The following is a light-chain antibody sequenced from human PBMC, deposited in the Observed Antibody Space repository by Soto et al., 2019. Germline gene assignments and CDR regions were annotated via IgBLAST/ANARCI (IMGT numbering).Light chain of an antibody. CDR3: QQYANLPPFT. CDR2: DAS. CDR1: QDISNY. Sequence: DIQMTQSPSSLSASVGDRVTITCQASQDISNYLNWYQQKPGKAPKLLIYDASNLETWVPSRFSGSGAGTDFTFTISNLQPEDIATYYCQQYANLPPFTFGQGTKL. J-gene: IGKJ2*01. V-gene: IGKV1-33*01.